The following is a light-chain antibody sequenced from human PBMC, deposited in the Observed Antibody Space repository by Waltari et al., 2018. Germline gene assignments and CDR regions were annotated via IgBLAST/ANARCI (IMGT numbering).Light chain of an antibody. V-gene: IGLV3-21*04. CDR2: YDR. Sequence: SYVVTQSPSVSVAPGETATITCGGGNIGTYSVHWYQQKAGQAPVLVIFYDRDRPSGIPDRFSGSNSGNTATLTISRVEAGDEARYYCHVWHPHVDPGVFGTGTEVTVL. J-gene: IGLJ1*01. CDR1: NIGTYS. CDR3: HVWHPHVDPGV.